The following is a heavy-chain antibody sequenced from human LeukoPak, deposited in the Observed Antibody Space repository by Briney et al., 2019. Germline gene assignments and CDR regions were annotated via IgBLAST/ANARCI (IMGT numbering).Heavy chain of an antibody. V-gene: IGHV4-59*11. CDR2: IYYTGTT. Sequence: SETLSLTCTVSGGSLSSHFWSWIRQPPGKGLELIGHIYYTGTTYYNPSLNSRVTISLDTSRNHFSLRLTSVTAADTAVYYCARFSSDCSTASCYLTYWGQGTLVTVSS. CDR3: ARFSSDCSTASCYLTY. D-gene: IGHD2-2*01. J-gene: IGHJ4*02. CDR1: GGSLSSHF.